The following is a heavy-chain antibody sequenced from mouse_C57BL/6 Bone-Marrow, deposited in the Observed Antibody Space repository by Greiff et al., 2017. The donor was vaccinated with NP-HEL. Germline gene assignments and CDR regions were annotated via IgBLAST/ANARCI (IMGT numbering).Heavy chain of an antibody. Sequence: EVKLMESGPGLVKPSQTVFLTCTVTGISITTGNYRWSWIRQFPGNKLEWIGYIYYSGTITYNPSLTSRTTITRDTPKNQFFLEMNSLTAEDTATYYCARDVHYYGSDWYFDVWGTGTTVTVSS. CDR1: GISITTGNYR. D-gene: IGHD1-1*01. V-gene: IGHV3-5*01. CDR3: ARDVHYYGSDWYFDV. J-gene: IGHJ1*03. CDR2: IYYSGTI.